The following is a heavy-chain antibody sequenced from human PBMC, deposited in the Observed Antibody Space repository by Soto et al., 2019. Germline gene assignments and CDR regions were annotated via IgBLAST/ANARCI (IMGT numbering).Heavy chain of an antibody. CDR3: ARDRVYYRDPHAFDI. Sequence: GGSLRLSCAASGFTFSSYGMHWVRQAPGKGLEWVAVIWYDGSNKYYADSVKGRFTISRDNSKNTLYLQMNSLRAEDTAVYYCARDRVYYRDPHAFDIWGQGTMVTVSS. D-gene: IGHD2-8*01. V-gene: IGHV3-33*01. J-gene: IGHJ3*02. CDR2: IWYDGSNK. CDR1: GFTFSSYG.